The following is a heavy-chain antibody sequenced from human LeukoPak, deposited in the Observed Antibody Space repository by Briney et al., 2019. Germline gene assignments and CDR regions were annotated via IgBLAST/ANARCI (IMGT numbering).Heavy chain of an antibody. V-gene: IGHV4-38-2*02. D-gene: IGHD6-13*01. CDR3: ARLNLDPSSDIAGFDY. CDR1: GYSISSGYY. J-gene: IGHJ4*02. CDR2: INHSGST. Sequence: SETLSLTCTVPGYSISSGYYWSWIRQPPGKGLEWIGEINHSGSTNFNPSLKSRVTISVDTSKNQFSLKLSSVTAADTAVYYCARLNLDPSSDIAGFDYWGQGTLVTVSS.